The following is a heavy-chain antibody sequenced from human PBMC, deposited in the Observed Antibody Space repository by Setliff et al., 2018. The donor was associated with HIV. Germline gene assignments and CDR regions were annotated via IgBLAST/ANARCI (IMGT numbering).Heavy chain of an antibody. J-gene: IGHJ4*02. Sequence: SETLSLTCTVSGGSISSGSYYWSWIRQPAGKGLEWIGHIYTSGSTDYNPSLKSRVTISVDTSKNQFSLRLTSVTAADTAVYYCARERSRGYTDPPRFDYWGQGTLVTVSS. V-gene: IGHV4-61*09. CDR2: IYTSGST. CDR3: ARERSRGYTDPPRFDY. CDR1: GGSISSGSYY. D-gene: IGHD5-18*01.